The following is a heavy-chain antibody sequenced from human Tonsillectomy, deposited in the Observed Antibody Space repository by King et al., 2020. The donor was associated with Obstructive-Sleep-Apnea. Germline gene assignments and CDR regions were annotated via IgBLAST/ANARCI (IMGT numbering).Heavy chain of an antibody. CDR1: GGSISGYY. Sequence: VQLQESGPGQVKPSETLSLTCSVSGGSISGYYWSWIRQSPGRGLEWLGYIYYSGSPNYKPSLKSRIPISVDTSKNHFSLKLRSVSAADTAIYYRARHHNPILAAPGTGLDYWGQGTLVTVSS. J-gene: IGHJ4*01. CDR3: ARHHNPILAAPGTGLDY. D-gene: IGHD6-13*01. V-gene: IGHV4-59*08. CDR2: IYYSGSP.